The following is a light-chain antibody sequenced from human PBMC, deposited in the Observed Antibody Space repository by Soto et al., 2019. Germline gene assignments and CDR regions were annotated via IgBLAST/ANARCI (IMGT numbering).Light chain of an antibody. Sequence: QSVLTQPPSASGTPGQRVNISCSGSSSNIGSNYVYWYQQLPGPAPKLLIYRNNQRPSGVPDRFSGSKSGTSASLAISGLRSEDEADYYCAAWDDSLSGVVFGGGTKLTVL. V-gene: IGLV1-47*01. J-gene: IGLJ2*01. CDR1: SSNIGSNY. CDR2: RNN. CDR3: AAWDDSLSGVV.